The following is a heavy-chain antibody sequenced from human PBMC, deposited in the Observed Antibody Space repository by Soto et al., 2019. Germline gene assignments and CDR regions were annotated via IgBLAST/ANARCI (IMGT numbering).Heavy chain of an antibody. J-gene: IGHJ5*02. D-gene: IGHD2-2*01. CDR2: IISILGRA. Sequence: QVQLVQSGAEVKKPGSSVKLSCKASGGPFSSYHISWVRQAPGQGLEWVGRIISILGRANNAQHFQGRVTITADTSTNTAYMELSSLTSEDTAVYYCAKVGGTTSSSWFDPWGHGTLVTVSS. CDR1: GGPFSSYH. CDR3: AKVGGTTSSSWFDP. V-gene: IGHV1-69*08.